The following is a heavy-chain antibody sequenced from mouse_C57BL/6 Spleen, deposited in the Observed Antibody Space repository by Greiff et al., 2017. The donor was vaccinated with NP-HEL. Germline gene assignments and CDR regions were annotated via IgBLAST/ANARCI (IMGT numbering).Heavy chain of an antibody. CDR1: GFSLTSYG. V-gene: IGHV2-6-1*01. J-gene: IGHJ3*01. D-gene: IGHD2-3*01. Sequence: QVQLKESGPGLVAPSQSLSITCTVSGFSLTSYGVHWVRQPPGKGLEWLVVIWSDGSTTYNSALKSILSISKDNSKSQVFLKMNSLQTDDTAMYYCARHGDGYYVFAYWGQRTLVTVSA. CDR2: IWSDGST. CDR3: ARHGDGYYVFAY.